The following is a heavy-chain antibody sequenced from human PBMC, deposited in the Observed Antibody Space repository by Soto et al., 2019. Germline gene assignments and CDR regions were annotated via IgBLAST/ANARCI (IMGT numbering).Heavy chain of an antibody. D-gene: IGHD6-13*01. Sequence: QVQLVQSGAEVKKPGSSVKVSCKASGGTFSSYRINWVRQAPGQGLEWVGGIVPIYRTADYAQKFQGRVTITADESARTSYMALRSLKYHDTAVYYCVRDSGAKLSSSWGQGTLVTVAS. J-gene: IGHJ4*02. CDR1: GGTFSSYR. CDR3: VRDSGAKLSSS. CDR2: IVPIYRTA. V-gene: IGHV1-69*01.